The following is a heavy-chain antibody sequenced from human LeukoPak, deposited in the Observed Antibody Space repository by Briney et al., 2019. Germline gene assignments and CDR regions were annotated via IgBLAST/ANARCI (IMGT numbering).Heavy chain of an antibody. CDR1: GDTFSSYA. CDR2: IIPIFGTA. Sequence: ASVKVSCKASGDTFSSYAISWVRQAPGQGLEWMGGIIPIFGTANYAQKFQGRVTITADESTSTAYMELSSLRSEDTAVYYCARSTDTIFGVVTDYYYGMDVWGQGTTVTVSS. CDR3: ARSTDTIFGVVTDYYYGMDV. D-gene: IGHD3-3*01. V-gene: IGHV1-69*13. J-gene: IGHJ6*02.